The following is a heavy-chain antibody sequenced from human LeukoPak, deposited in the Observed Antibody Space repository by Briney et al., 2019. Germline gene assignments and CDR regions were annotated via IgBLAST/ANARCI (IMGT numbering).Heavy chain of an antibody. D-gene: IGHD3-10*01. V-gene: IGHV4-31*03. Sequence: SETLSLTCTVSGGSISSGGYYWSWIRQHPGKGLEWIGYIYYSGSTYYNPSLKSRVTISVDTSKNQFSLKLSSVTAADTAVYYCARVSRTRGVRRVNFNWFDPWGQGTLVTVSS. CDR2: IYYSGST. CDR1: GGSISSGGYY. CDR3: ARVSRTRGVRRVNFNWFDP. J-gene: IGHJ5*02.